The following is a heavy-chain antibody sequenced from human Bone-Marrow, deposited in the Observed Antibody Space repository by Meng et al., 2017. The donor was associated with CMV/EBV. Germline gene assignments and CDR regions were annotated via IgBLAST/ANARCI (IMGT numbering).Heavy chain of an antibody. D-gene: IGHD3-3*01. CDR3: AREDFWSGYYLNWFDP. CDR2: ISSGGSTT. CDR1: GGTFSSYE. V-gene: IGHV3-48*03. J-gene: IGHJ5*02. Sequence: GESLKISCAASGGTFSSYEMNWVRQAPGKGLEWISYISSGGSTTYYADSVKGRFTISRDNAKDSLYLQMNSLRAEDTAVYYCAREDFWSGYYLNWFDPWGQGTLVTVSS.